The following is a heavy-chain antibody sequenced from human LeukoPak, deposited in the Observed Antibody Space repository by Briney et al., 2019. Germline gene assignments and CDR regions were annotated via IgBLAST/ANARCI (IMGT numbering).Heavy chain of an antibody. CDR3: ASVVSYDFLIVV. CDR1: GDSMTSGAYY. D-gene: IGHD3-3*01. Sequence: SETLSHTCTVSGDSMTSGAYYWSWIRQHPGKRLEWIGYISESGNTYYNPSLKSRLIISLDTSKSSFSLKLSSAAAADTAVSHCASVVSYDFLIVVWRKGTTVTVSS. J-gene: IGHJ6*04. V-gene: IGHV4-31*03. CDR2: ISESGNT.